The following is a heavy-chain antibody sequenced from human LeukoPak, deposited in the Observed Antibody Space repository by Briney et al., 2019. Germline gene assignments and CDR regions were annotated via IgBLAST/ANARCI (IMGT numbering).Heavy chain of an antibody. J-gene: IGHJ4*02. Sequence: PSETLSLTCTVSGGSIGRDYWTWIRQPPGKGLEYIGYIYYNGATNYNPSPKSRVTISVDTSKNQFSLKLSSVTAADTAVYFCAKYGNSGWVIDSWGQGTLVTVSS. D-gene: IGHD6-19*01. CDR1: GGSIGRDY. CDR3: AKYGNSGWVIDS. CDR2: IYYNGAT. V-gene: IGHV4-59*08.